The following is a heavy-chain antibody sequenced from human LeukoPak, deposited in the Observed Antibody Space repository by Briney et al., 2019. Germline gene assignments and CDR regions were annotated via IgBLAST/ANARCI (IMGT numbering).Heavy chain of an antibody. CDR1: GGSISSYY. D-gene: IGHD5-18*01. V-gene: IGHV4-59*12. CDR2: IYYSGST. J-gene: IGHJ4*02. Sequence: SETLSLTCTVSGGSISSYYWRWIRQPPGKGLEWIGYIYYSGSTNYNPSLKSRVTISVDTSKNQFSLKLSSVTAADTAVYYCARESSYGPASWGQGTLVTVSS. CDR3: ARESSYGPAS.